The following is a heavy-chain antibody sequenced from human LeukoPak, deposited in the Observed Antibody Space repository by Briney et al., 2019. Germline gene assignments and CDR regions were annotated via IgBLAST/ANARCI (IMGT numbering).Heavy chain of an antibody. CDR1: GGSISSGSYY. CDR2: IYTSGST. CDR3: ARDKRSRYSYGPEDI. D-gene: IGHD5-18*01. V-gene: IGHV4-61*02. Sequence: SQTLSLTCTVSGGSISSGSYYWSWSRQPAGKGLEWIGRIYTSGSTNYNPSLKSRVTISVDTSKNQFSLKLSSVTAADTAVYYCARDKRSRYSYGPEDIWGQGTMVTVSS. J-gene: IGHJ3*02.